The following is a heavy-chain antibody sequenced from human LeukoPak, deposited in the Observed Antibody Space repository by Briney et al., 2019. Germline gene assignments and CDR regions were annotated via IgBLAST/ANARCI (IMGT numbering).Heavy chain of an antibody. V-gene: IGHV1-69*04. CDR3: ARDVAVAGFFDY. J-gene: IGHJ4*02. D-gene: IGHD6-19*01. CDR1: GGTFSSYT. Sequence: GASVKVSCKASGGTFSSYTISWVRQAPGQGLEWMGRIIPILGIANYAQKLQGRVTITADKSTSTAYMELSSLRSEDTAVYYCARDVAVAGFFDYWGQGTLVTVSS. CDR2: IIPILGIA.